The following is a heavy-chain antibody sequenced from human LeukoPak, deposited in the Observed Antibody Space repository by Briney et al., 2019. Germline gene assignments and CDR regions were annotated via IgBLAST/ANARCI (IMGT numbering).Heavy chain of an antibody. CDR3: ARFSLYDNSGYYSWLFEF. Sequence: GGSLRLSCAASGFTFSTSWMSWVRQAPGKGLEWVANIQQDGSAKYYVDSVKGRFTISRDNAKNSLYLQMNSLRAEDTAVYYCARFSLYDNSGYYSWLFEFWGQGTLVTVSS. V-gene: IGHV3-7*01. D-gene: IGHD3-22*01. CDR2: IQQDGSAK. CDR1: GFTFSTSW. J-gene: IGHJ4*02.